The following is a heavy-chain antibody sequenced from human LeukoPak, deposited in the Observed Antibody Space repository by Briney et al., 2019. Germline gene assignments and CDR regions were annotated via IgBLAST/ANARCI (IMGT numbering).Heavy chain of an antibody. V-gene: IGHV1-46*01. Sequence: GASVKVSCKASGYTFTKHYMHWVRQAPGQGLEWMGMINPSGGSTDYAQKFQGRVTITRDTSTSTVYMELSSLRSEDTAMYYCARDKQGGLPLVRGGYFHYWGQGTLVTVSS. CDR2: INPSGGST. CDR3: ARDKQGGLPLVRGGYFHY. D-gene: IGHD3-10*01. CDR1: GYTFTKHY. J-gene: IGHJ4*02.